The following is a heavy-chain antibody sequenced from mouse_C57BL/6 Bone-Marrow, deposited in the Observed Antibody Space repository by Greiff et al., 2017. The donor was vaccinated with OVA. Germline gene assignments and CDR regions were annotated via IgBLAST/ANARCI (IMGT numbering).Heavy chain of an antibody. CDR3: ARGSYYSNYVRAYCAMDY. V-gene: IGHV1-18*01. J-gene: IGHJ4*01. CDR2: INPNNGGT. Sequence: VQLQQSGPELVKPGASVKIPCKASGYTFTDYNMDWVKQSHGKSLEWIGDINPNNGGTIYNQKFKGKATLTVDKSSSTAYMELRSLTSEDTAVYYCARGSYYSNYVRAYCAMDYWGQGTSVTVAS. CDR1: GYTFTDYN. D-gene: IGHD2-5*01.